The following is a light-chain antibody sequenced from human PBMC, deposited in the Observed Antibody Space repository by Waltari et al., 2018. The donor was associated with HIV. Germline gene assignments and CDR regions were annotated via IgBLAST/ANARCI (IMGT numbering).Light chain of an antibody. V-gene: IGLV1-40*01. J-gene: IGLJ2*01. CDR3: QSYDSSLSGVV. CDR1: SSNIGAGYD. CDR2: GNS. Sequence: QSVLTQPPSVSGAPGQRVTISCTGSSSNIGAGYDVHWYQQLPGTAPKLLIYGNSHRPSGVPDRFSGSKSCTSASLAITGLQAEDEADYYCQSYDSSLSGVVFGGGTKLTVL.